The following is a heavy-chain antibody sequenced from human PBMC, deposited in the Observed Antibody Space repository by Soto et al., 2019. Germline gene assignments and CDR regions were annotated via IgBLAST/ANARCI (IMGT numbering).Heavy chain of an antibody. J-gene: IGHJ5*02. V-gene: IGHV4-39*01. CDR2: IFYGHGT. D-gene: IGHD3-9*01. Sequence: QVQLQESGPGLVNPSETLSLTCTVSGGSVTSSTSSWAWVRQSPGKVLHWIGTIFYGHGTYYNPSLESRVTISLDTSKIQFSLELTSVTAADTAVYYCARQPTGYPNWFDAWGRGILVIVSS. CDR1: GGSVTSSTSS. CDR3: ARQPTGYPNWFDA.